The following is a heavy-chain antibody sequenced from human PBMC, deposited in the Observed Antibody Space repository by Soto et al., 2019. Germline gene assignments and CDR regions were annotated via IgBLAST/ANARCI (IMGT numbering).Heavy chain of an antibody. Sequence: EVQLVESGGGLVKPGGSLRLSCAASGFTFSNAWMNWVRQAPGKGLEWAGRIKSKTDGGTTDYAAPVKGRFTISRDDSKNTLYLQMDSLKTEDTGVYYCTTCRWFDPWGQGTLVTVSS. V-gene: IGHV3-15*07. CDR2: IKSKTDGGTT. CDR1: GFTFSNAW. CDR3: TTCRWFDP. J-gene: IGHJ5*02.